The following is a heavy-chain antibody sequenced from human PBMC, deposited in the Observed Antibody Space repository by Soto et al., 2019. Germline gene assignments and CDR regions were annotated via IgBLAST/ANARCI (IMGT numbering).Heavy chain of an antibody. CDR2: IYYSGNT. Sequence: QLQLQESGSGLVKPSQTLSLTCAVSGGSMRSGDYSWSWIRQPPGKGLEWIWYIYYSGNTYYNPSPKSRVTISVDRSKNQFSLKLSSVTAAETAVYYCAREAAKHYGSGSLFDYWGQGILVTVSS. D-gene: IGHD3-10*01. V-gene: IGHV4-30-2*01. CDR1: GGSMRSGDYS. CDR3: AREAAKHYGSGSLFDY. J-gene: IGHJ4*02.